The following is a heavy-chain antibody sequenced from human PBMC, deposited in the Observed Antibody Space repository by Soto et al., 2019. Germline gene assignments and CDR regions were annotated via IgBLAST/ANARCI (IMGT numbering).Heavy chain of an antibody. CDR1: GYTFTNYF. J-gene: IGHJ4*02. Sequence: QVRLVQSGPEVRRPGASVTVSCKASGYTFTNYFIHWVRRAPGQGLEWMGYITPKSGDTHYSQTFRGRVSMTVDTSTDTASVGLSSLKSDDTAVYFCARVPGHKNSRGDFWGQGTPITVSS. D-gene: IGHD3-10*01. CDR3: ARVPGHKNSRGDF. V-gene: IGHV1-2*02. CDR2: ITPKSGDT.